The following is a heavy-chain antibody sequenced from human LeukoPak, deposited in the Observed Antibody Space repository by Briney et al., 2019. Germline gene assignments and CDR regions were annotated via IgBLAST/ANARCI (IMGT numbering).Heavy chain of an antibody. V-gene: IGHV1-8*01. CDR2: MNPNSGNT. J-gene: IGHJ5*02. Sequence: ASVKVSCTASGYTFTSYDINWVRQAPGQGLEWMGWMNPNSGNTGYAQKFQGRVTMTRNTSISTAYMELSSLRSEDTAVYYCARGIKDFWSGYYPINWFDPWGQGTLVTVSS. CDR3: ARGIKDFWSGYYPINWFDP. CDR1: GYTFTSYD. D-gene: IGHD3-3*01.